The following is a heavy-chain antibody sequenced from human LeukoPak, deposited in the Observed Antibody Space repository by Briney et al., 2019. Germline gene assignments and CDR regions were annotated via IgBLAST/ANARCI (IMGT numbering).Heavy chain of an antibody. CDR2: IYTSGST. Sequence: SETLSLTCTVSGGSISSGSYYWSWIRQPAGKGLEWIGRIYTSGSTNYNPSLKSRVTISVDTSKNQFSLKLSSVTAADTAVYYCARGMGVVVPDYWGQGTLVTVSS. D-gene: IGHD3-22*01. CDR1: GGSISSGSYY. J-gene: IGHJ4*02. V-gene: IGHV4-61*02. CDR3: ARGMGVVVPDY.